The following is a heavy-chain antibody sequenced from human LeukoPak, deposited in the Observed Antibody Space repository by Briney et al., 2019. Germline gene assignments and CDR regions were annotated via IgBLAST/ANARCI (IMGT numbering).Heavy chain of an antibody. D-gene: IGHD3-10*01. CDR3: ARTYYYGSGSYPFDY. CDR1: GYSFTSYW. V-gene: IGHV5-51*01. CDR2: IYPGDSDT. J-gene: IGHJ4*02. Sequence: PGESLKISCKGSGYSFTSYWIGWVRQMPGKGLGWMGIIYPGDSDTRYSPSFQGQVTISADKSISTAYLQWSSLKASDTAMYYCARTYYYGSGSYPFDYWGQGTLVTVSS.